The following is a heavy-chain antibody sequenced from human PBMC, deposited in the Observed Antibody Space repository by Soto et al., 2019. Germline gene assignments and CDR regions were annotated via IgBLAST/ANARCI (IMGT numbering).Heavy chain of an antibody. D-gene: IGHD6-19*01. CDR2: IKEDGSDK. V-gene: IGHV3-7*01. Sequence: EVQLVEYGGVLVQPEGSLRLSCAASGFTFSSYWMTWVRQAPGKGLEWVANIKEDGSDKSYVDSVKGRFTVSPDNAKNSLYLQMNSLRAEDTAVYYCARDRGSGWLYYFDYWGQGTLVTVSS. CDR1: GFTFSSYW. CDR3: ARDRGSGWLYYFDY. J-gene: IGHJ4*02.